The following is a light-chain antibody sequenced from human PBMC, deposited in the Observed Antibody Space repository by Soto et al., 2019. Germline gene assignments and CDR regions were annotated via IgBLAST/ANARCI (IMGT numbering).Light chain of an antibody. CDR3: QQLKSYPIT. CDR1: QDISAL. V-gene: IGKV1-9*01. CDR2: AAS. J-gene: IGKJ5*01. Sequence: IQLTQSPSSLSASVGDRVTITCRASQDISALLAWYQQKPGKAPKLLISAASTLQSGVPSRFSGSGSGTEITLTISSLQPEDFATYYCQQLKSYPITFGQGTRLEIK.